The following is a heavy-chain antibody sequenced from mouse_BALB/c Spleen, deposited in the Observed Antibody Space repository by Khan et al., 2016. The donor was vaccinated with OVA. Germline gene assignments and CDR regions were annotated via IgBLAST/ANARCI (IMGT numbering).Heavy chain of an antibody. CDR2: INPKNGGT. Sequence: EVKLQESGPDLVKPGASVKISCKTSGYTFPEYTVHWVKQSLGKSLDWIGVINPKNGGTAYNHKFKGKATLSVDKSSSTAYLEFRSLTSEDSAVYYCERDGGRYWGQGTSVTVAS. CDR1: GYTFPEYT. J-gene: IGHJ4*01. V-gene: IGHV1-18*01. CDR3: ERDGGRY.